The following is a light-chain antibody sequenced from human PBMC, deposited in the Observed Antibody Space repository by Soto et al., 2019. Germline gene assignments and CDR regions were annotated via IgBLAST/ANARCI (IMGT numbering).Light chain of an antibody. CDR1: QDISNY. J-gene: IGKJ2*01. CDR3: QQYDNLPLYT. Sequence: DIQMTQSPSSLSASVGDRVTITCQASQDISNYLNWYQQKPGKAPKLLIYDASNLETGVPSRFSGSGSGTGFHFTISSLQPEDNATYYCQQYDNLPLYTFGQGTKLEIK. V-gene: IGKV1-33*01. CDR2: DAS.